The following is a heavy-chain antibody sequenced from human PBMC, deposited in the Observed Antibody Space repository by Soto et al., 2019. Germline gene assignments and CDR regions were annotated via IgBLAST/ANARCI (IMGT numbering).Heavy chain of an antibody. CDR2: FDHSGRT. V-gene: IGHV4-39*01. Sequence: QLQLQESGPGLVKPSETLSLTCTVSGGSISSVPYSWGWIRQPPGKGLEWIGTFDHSGRTHHNPSLEIRVTISVDAAKNPLCLKVRSVTAAETAVYYCARLRGYCNISGCNGGYAMDVWGRGTKVTVSS. J-gene: IGHJ6*02. CDR1: GGSISSVPYS. CDR3: ARLRGYCNISGCNGGYAMDV. D-gene: IGHD3-22*01.